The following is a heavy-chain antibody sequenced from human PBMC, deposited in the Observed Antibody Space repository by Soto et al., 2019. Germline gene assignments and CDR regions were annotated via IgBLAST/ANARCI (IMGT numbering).Heavy chain of an antibody. CDR3: ARVRGAAAPAALLDAFDI. D-gene: IGHD3-10*01. Sequence: ASVKVSCKASGGTFSSYAISWVRQAPGQGLEWMGGIIPIFGTANYAQKFQGRVTITADESTSTAYMELSSLRSEDTAVYYCARVRGAAAPAALLDAFDIWGQGTMVTVSS. J-gene: IGHJ3*02. CDR2: IIPIFGTA. V-gene: IGHV1-69*13. CDR1: GGTFSSYA.